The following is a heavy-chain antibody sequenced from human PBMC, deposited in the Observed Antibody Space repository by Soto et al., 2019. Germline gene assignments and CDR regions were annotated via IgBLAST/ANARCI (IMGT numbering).Heavy chain of an antibody. CDR2: IYSGGST. Sequence: EVQLVESGGGLVQPGGSLRLSCAASGFTVSSNYMSWVRQAPGKGLEWGSVIYSGGSTYYADSVKGRFTIARDNSKNTMYLQMNSLRAEDTAVYYCARDSHYGDYANDWGQGTLVTVSS. CDR3: ARDSHYGDYAND. J-gene: IGHJ4*02. CDR1: GFTVSSNY. V-gene: IGHV3-66*01. D-gene: IGHD4-17*01.